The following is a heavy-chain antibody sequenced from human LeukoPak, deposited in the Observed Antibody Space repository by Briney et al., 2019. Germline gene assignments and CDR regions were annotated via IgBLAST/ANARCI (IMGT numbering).Heavy chain of an antibody. CDR1: GFTFSSNW. CDR3: ARDLD. CDR2: IKQDGSEK. V-gene: IGHV3-7*05. J-gene: IGHJ4*02. Sequence: GGSLRLSCAASGFTFSSNWMTWVRQAPGKGLEWVANIKQDGSEKYYVDSVKGRFTVSRDNATNSLYLQMDSLRVEDTAVYYCARDLDWGQGTLVTVSS.